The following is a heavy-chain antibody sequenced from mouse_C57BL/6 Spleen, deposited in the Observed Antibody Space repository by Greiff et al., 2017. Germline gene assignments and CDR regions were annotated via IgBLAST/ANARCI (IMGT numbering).Heavy chain of an antibody. V-gene: IGHV1-15*01. Sequence: VQLQQSGAELVRPGASVTLSCKASGYTFTDYEMHWVKQTPVHGLEWIGAIDPATGGTPYNQKFKGKAILTADKSSSTAYMELRILTAEDSAVYYCTRESWDGYFDVWGTGTTVTVSS. D-gene: IGHD4-1*01. CDR2: IDPATGGT. J-gene: IGHJ1*03. CDR3: TRESWDGYFDV. CDR1: GYTFTDYE.